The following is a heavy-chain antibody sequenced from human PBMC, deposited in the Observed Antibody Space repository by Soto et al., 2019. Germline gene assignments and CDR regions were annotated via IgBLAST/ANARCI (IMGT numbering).Heavy chain of an antibody. V-gene: IGHV1-18*01. CDR2: ISAYNGNT. J-gene: IGHJ3*02. CDR3: ARYGFLSYPGAFDI. Sequence: GASVELSCKDSGYAFTSYAISWVRQAPGQGLEWMGWISAYNGNTNYAQKLQGRVTMTTDTSTSTAYMELRSLRSDDTAVYYCARYGFLSYPGAFDIWGQGTMVTVSS. CDR1: GYAFTSYA. D-gene: IGHD3-16*02.